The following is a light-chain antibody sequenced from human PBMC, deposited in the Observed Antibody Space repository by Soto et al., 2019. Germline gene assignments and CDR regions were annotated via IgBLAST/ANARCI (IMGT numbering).Light chain of an antibody. CDR3: QQYKEGAWT. CDR1: QSIGSY. Sequence: DIQLTQSPSTLSASVGDRVTVTCRASQSIGSYLAWYQQKPGKAPKLLVYDASTLESGVPSRFSGSGSATEFILTISSLQPDDFATYYCQQYKEGAWTFGQGTMVEIK. J-gene: IGKJ1*01. V-gene: IGKV1-5*01. CDR2: DAS.